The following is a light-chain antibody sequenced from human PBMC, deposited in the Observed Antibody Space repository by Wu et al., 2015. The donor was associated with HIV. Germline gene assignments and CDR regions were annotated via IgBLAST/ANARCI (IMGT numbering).Light chain of an antibody. CDR3: QQYGGSSWT. Sequence: ESVLTQSPGTLSLSPGERATLSCRASQSVSDNYLAWYQQKPGQAPRLLIYGASSRATGIPDRFSGSGSRTDFTLTISRLEPEDFAVYYCQQYGGSSWTFGQGTKVEIK. V-gene: IGKV3-20*01. CDR2: GAS. J-gene: IGKJ1*01. CDR1: QSVSDNY.